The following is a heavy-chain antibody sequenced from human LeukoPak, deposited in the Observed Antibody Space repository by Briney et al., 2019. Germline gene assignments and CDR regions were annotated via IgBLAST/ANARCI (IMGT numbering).Heavy chain of an antibody. Sequence: GRSLRLSCAASGFTFSSYAMHWVRQASGKGLVWVSRINSDGGSTNYADSVKGRFTISRDNAKNTLYLQMNSLRAEDTALYYCARDLGGTSWIGGFDHWGQGTLVTVSS. CDR2: INSDGGST. J-gene: IGHJ4*02. CDR1: GFTFSSYA. D-gene: IGHD3-10*01. V-gene: IGHV3-74*01. CDR3: ARDLGGTSWIGGFDH.